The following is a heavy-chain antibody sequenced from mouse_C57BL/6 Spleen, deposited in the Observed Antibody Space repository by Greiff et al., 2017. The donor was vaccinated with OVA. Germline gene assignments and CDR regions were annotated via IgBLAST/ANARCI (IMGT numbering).Heavy chain of an antibody. CDR2: INPNNGGT. CDR1: GYTFTDYY. CDR3: GHGSSYGYFDY. D-gene: IGHD1-1*01. Sequence: EVQLQQSGPELVKPGASVKISCKASGYTFTDYYMNWVKQSHGKSLEWIGDINPNNGGTSYNQKFKGKATLTVDKSSSTAYMELRSLTSEDSAVYYCGHGSSYGYFDYWGQGTTLTVSS. V-gene: IGHV1-26*01. J-gene: IGHJ2*01.